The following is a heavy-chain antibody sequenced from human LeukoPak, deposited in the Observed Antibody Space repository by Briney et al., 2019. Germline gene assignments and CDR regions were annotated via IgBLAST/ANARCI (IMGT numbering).Heavy chain of an antibody. D-gene: IGHD3-22*01. V-gene: IGHV4-59*01. CDR3: ARLSTKYDSSGYWIGGTIDY. CDR1: GGSISSYY. CDR2: IYYSGST. J-gene: IGHJ4*02. Sequence: KSSETLSLTCTVSGGSISSYYWSWIRQPPGKGLEWIGYIYYSGSTNYNPSLKSRVTISVDTSKNQFSLKLTSVTAADTAMYYCARLSTKYDSSGYWIGGTIDYWGQGTLVTVSS.